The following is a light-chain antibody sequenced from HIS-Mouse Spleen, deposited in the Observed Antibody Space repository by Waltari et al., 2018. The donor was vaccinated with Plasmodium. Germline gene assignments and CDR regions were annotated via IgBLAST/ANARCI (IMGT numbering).Light chain of an antibody. CDR3: QQYGSSSWT. V-gene: IGKV3-20*01. J-gene: IGKJ1*01. CDR1: QRVNSSY. Sequence: IVLTQSPGTLSLSRGERPTHSCSASQRVNSSYLAWYQQKPGHAPRLLIYGASTRATGIPDRFSGSGSGTDFTLTISRLEPEDFAVYYCQQYGSSSWTFGQGTKVEIK. CDR2: GAS.